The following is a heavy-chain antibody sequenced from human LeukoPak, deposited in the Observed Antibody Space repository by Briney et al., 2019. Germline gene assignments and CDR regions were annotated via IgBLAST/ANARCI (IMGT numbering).Heavy chain of an antibody. CDR2: IRYDGSNK. V-gene: IGHV3-30*02. D-gene: IGHD3-9*01. CDR1: GFTFSSYG. J-gene: IGHJ4*02. Sequence: GGSLRLSCAASGFTFSSYGMHWVRQAPGKGLEWVAFIRYDGSNKYYADSVKGRFTISRDNSKNTLYLQINGLRADDRAVYYCAKGRTSDILASYPSFDYWGQGTLVTVSS. CDR3: AKGRTSDILASYPSFDY.